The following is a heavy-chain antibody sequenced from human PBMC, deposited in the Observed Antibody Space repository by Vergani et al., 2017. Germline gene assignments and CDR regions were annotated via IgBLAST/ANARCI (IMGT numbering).Heavy chain of an antibody. CDR1: GFTFSSYG. D-gene: IGHD3-10*01. V-gene: IGHV3-30*03. Sequence: QVQLVESGGGVVQPGRSLRLSCAASGFTFSSYGMHWVRQAPGKGLEWVAVISYDGSNKYYADSVKGRFTISRDNSKNTLYLQMNSLKTEDTAVYYCTTDPMLYYWSEGTLVTVSS. J-gene: IGHJ4*02. CDR2: ISYDGSNK. CDR3: TTDPMLYY.